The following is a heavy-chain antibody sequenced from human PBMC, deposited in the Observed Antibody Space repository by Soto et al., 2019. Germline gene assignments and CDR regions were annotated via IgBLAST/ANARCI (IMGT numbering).Heavy chain of an antibody. D-gene: IGHD1-26*01. J-gene: IGHJ4*02. CDR2: ISWNSGSI. Sequence: PGGSLRLCCVASGFTFDDYAMNWVRQGPGKGLEWVSGISWNSGSIAYAESVKGRFTISRDNAKNSLYLQMTSLRVEDTAFYYCAKDIGVGGADIFDFRGRGTLVTVSS. V-gene: IGHV3-9*01. CDR1: GFTFDDYA. CDR3: AKDIGVGGADIFDF.